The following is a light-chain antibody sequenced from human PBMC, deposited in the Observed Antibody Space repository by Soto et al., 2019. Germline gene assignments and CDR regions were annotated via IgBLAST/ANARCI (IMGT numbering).Light chain of an antibody. Sequence: QSVLTQPASVSGSPGQSITFSCTGTSSDVGSYDYVSWHQQHPGKAPKLIIYDVNNRPSGVPSRFSGSKSGNTASLIISGLQTEGEADYYCCAYSTSGTHVFGTGTKVTVL. V-gene: IGLV2-14*03. CDR3: CAYSTSGTHV. CDR1: SSDVGSYDY. CDR2: DVN. J-gene: IGLJ1*01.